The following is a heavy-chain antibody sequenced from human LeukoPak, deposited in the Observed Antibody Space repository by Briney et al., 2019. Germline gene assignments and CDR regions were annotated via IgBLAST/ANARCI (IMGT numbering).Heavy chain of an antibody. J-gene: IGHJ3*02. CDR1: GGTFSSYA. CDR2: IIPIFGTA. V-gene: IGHV1-69*13. D-gene: IGHD4-11*01. Sequence: ASVEVSCKASGGTFSSYAISWVRQAPGQGLEWMGGIIPIFGTANYAQKFQGRVTITADESTSTAYMELSSLRSEDTAVCYCAIRHSNYDDDAFDIWGQGTMVTVSS. CDR3: AIRHSNYDDDAFDI.